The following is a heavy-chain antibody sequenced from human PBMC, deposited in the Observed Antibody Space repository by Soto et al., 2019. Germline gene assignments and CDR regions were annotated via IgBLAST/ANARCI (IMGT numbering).Heavy chain of an antibody. CDR1: GFPLSNTKMG. D-gene: IGHD3-16*01. J-gene: IGHJ6*03. Sequence: RPTLVKATGTVGQTCTVPGFPLSNTKMGVSWIRQPPGKDGEELAHNISNDEKSYNTSLKSRLTLSKDTSKSQVVLTMTNMDPVDTATYSCARIGGDVGYYYYMDVWGKGTTVTVSS. V-gene: IGHV2-26*01. CDR3: ARIGGDVGYYYYMDV. CDR2: NISNDEK.